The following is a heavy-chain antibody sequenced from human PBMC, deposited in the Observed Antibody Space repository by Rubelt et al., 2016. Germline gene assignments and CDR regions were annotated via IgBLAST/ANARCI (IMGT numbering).Heavy chain of an antibody. Sequence: VRQPPGKGLEWVSHISSSSSNIYYADSVKGRFTISRDNAKNSLSLQMNSLRDEDTAVYYCARDPAYYYDSSVYKHLDSFDYWGQGTLVTVSS. J-gene: IGHJ4*02. D-gene: IGHD3-22*01. V-gene: IGHV3-48*02. CDR3: ARDPAYYYDSSVYKHLDSFDY. CDR2: ISSSSSNI.